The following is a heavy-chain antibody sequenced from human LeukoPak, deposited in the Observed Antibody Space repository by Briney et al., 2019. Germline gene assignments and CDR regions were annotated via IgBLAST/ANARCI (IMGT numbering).Heavy chain of an antibody. V-gene: IGHV3-21*01. CDR1: GFTFSSYS. D-gene: IGHD2-21*02. CDR3: ARVGSSGGDCHLVD. Sequence: GGSLRLSCAASGFTFSSYSMNWVRQAPGKGLEWVSSISGSSSYIYYADSVKGRFTVSRGNAKNTLYLQMNSLRAEDTAVYYCARVGSSGGDCHLVDWGQGTLVTVSS. J-gene: IGHJ4*02. CDR2: ISGSSSYI.